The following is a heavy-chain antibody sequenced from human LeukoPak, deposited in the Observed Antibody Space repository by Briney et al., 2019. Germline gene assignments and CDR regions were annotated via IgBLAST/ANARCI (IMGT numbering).Heavy chain of an antibody. Sequence: GGSLRLSCAASGFTFSSHWMHWVRQAPGKGLVWVSHINSDGSSTSYADSVKGRFTISRDNAKNTLYLQMNSLRAEDTAVYYCARDYGEGGYYFDYWGQGTLVTVSS. CDR3: ARDYGEGGYYFDY. D-gene: IGHD4-17*01. CDR1: GFTFSSHW. V-gene: IGHV3-74*01. J-gene: IGHJ4*02. CDR2: INSDGSST.